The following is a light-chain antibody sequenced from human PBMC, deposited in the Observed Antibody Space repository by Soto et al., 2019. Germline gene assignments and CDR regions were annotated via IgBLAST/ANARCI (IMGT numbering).Light chain of an antibody. J-gene: IGKJ5*01. CDR3: QQAYSFPIT. V-gene: IGKV1-12*01. CDR1: QDIAGY. Sequence: QLTQSPWSGAALAGSAGTSTCLASQDIAGYLAWYQHKPGRNTELLIHGASRLQSGVPARFSGSGSGTDFTLSINSLQPEDFAAYYCQQAYSFPITFGQGTQLEI. CDR2: GAS.